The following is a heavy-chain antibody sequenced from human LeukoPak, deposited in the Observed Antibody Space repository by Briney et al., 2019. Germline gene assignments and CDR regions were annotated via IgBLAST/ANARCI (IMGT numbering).Heavy chain of an antibody. D-gene: IGHD2-15*01. CDR2: ISSGSNYI. Sequence: GGSLRLSCAASGFTFSSYTMNWVRQAPGKGLEWVSSISSGSNYIYYADSLKGRFTISRDNARNSLYLQMNSLRAEDTAVYYCAREAYCSGGSCYYFDYWGQGTLVTVSP. CDR3: AREAYCSGGSCYYFDY. V-gene: IGHV3-21*03. J-gene: IGHJ4*02. CDR1: GFTFSSYT.